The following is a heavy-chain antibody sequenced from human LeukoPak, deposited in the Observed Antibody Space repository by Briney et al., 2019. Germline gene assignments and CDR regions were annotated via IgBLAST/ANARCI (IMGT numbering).Heavy chain of an antibody. V-gene: IGHV1-69*01. Sequence: SVTVSCKASGGTFSSCAISWVRQAPGQGLEWMGGIIPIFGTANYALKFQGRVTITADESTSTAYMELSSLRSEDTAVYYCARGGYSGYDLITGGFDYWGQGTLVTVSS. J-gene: IGHJ4*02. D-gene: IGHD5-12*01. CDR1: GGTFSSCA. CDR2: IIPIFGTA. CDR3: ARGGYSGYDLITGGFDY.